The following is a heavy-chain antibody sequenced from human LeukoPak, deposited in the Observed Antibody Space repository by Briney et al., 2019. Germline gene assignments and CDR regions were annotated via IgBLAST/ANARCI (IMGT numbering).Heavy chain of an antibody. Sequence: TLSLTCAVSGGSISSGGYSWSWIRQPPGKGLEWIGYIYHSGSTYYNPSLKSRVTISVDRSKNQFSLKLSSVTAADTAVYYCARALDGYYDSSGYGYWGQGTLVTVSS. D-gene: IGHD3-22*01. CDR2: IYHSGST. CDR3: ARALDGYYDSSGYGY. V-gene: IGHV4-30-2*01. CDR1: GGSISSGGYS. J-gene: IGHJ4*02.